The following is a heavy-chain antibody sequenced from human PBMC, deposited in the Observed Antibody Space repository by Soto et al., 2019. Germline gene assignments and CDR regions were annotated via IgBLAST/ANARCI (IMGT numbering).Heavy chain of an antibody. CDR3: ARDPYYYDSSGYLLL. J-gene: IGHJ1*01. CDR2: INAGNGNT. V-gene: IGHV1-3*01. CDR1: GYTFTSYA. D-gene: IGHD3-22*01. Sequence: ASVKVSCKASGYTFTSYAMHWVRQAPGQRLEWMGWINAGNGNTKYSQKFQGRVTITRDTSASTAYMELSSLRSEDTAVYYCARDPYYYDSSGYLLLWAQGTLVTVSS.